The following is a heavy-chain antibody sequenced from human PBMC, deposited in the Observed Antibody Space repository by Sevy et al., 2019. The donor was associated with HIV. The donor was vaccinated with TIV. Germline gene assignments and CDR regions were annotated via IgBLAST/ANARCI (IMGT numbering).Heavy chain of an antibody. J-gene: IGHJ3*02. Sequence: ASVKVSCKASGYTFTGYYMHWVRQAPGQGLEWMGRINPNSGGTNYEQKFQGRVTMTRDTSISTAYMELSRLRSDDTAVYYCARYYYDSSGYSPPWIDAFDIRGQGTMVTVSS. CDR1: GYTFTGYY. CDR3: ARYYYDSSGYSPPWIDAFDI. V-gene: IGHV1-2*06. CDR2: INPNSGGT. D-gene: IGHD3-22*01.